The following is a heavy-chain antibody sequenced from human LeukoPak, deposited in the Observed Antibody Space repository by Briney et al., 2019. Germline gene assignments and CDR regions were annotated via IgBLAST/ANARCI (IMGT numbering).Heavy chain of an antibody. CDR2: IYYSGST. CDR3: ARDRDGYGFDP. D-gene: IGHD5-24*01. CDR1: GGSISSYY. V-gene: IGHV4-59*01. J-gene: IGHJ5*02. Sequence: SETLSLTCTVSGGSISSYYWSWIRQPPGKGLELIGYIYYSGSTNYNPSLKSRVTISVDTSKNQFSLKLSSVTAADTAVYYCARDRDGYGFDPWGQGSLVTVSS.